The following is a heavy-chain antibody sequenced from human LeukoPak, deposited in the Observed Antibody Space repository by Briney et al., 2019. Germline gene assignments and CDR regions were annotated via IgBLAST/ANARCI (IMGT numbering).Heavy chain of an antibody. CDR3: ARHGRYSSSDYFYYGMDV. V-gene: IGHV4-59*08. CDR1: SGSIGIYY. D-gene: IGHD6-6*01. Sequence: PSETLSLTCTVSSGSIGIYYWSWIRQPPGEGLEWIGYIYYSGSTNYNPSLKSRVTISVDTSKNQFSLKLSSVTAADTAVYYCARHGRYSSSDYFYYGMDVLGQGTTVTVSS. J-gene: IGHJ6*02. CDR2: IYYSGST.